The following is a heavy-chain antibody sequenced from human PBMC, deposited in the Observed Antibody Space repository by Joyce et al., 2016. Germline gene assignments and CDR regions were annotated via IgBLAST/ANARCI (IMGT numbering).Heavy chain of an antibody. CDR1: GFVLGNYW. CDR2: INQDGSEI. Sequence: EVQLVESGGGLVQPGGCVGISCVASGFVLGNYWVDWVRQAPGKGVEWVANINQDGSEIYYLGSVKGRISISRDNAENSVYLQINSLRAEDTAVYYCTRHLDYWGQGTLVAVSS. V-gene: IGHV3-7*03. J-gene: IGHJ4*02. CDR3: TRHLDY.